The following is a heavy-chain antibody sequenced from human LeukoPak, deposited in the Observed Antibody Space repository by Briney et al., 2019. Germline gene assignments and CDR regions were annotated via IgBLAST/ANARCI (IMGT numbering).Heavy chain of an antibody. V-gene: IGHV4-4*02. CDR1: GGSISSSNW. J-gene: IGHJ2*01. D-gene: IGHD5-18*01. CDR3: ARAGYSYAPYWYFDL. Sequence: SETLSLTCAVSGGSISSSNWWSWVRQPPGKGLEWIGEIYHSGSTNYNPSLKSRVTISVDKSKNQFSLKLSSVTAADTAVYYCARAGYSYAPYWYFDLWGRGTLVTVSS. CDR2: IYHSGST.